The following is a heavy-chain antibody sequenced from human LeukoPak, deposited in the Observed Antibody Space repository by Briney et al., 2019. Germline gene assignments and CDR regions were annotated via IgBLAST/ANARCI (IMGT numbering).Heavy chain of an antibody. D-gene: IGHD6-13*01. CDR3: ARRAYSSSPIDY. CDR1: GYTFTGYY. Sequence: GASVKVSCKASGYTFTGYYMHWVRQAPGQGLEWMGWINPNSGGTNYAQKFQGRGTMTRDTSISTAYMELSRLRSDDTAVYYCARRAYSSSPIDYWGQGTLVTVSS. V-gene: IGHV1-2*02. J-gene: IGHJ4*02. CDR2: INPNSGGT.